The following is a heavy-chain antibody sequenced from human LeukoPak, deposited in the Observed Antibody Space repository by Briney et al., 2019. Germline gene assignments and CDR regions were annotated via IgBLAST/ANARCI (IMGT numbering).Heavy chain of an antibody. CDR2: IDYTGST. V-gene: IGHV4-59*01. D-gene: IGHD4-17*01. CDR1: GASISGYY. Sequence: SETLSLTCTVSGASISGYYWTWIRQPPGKGLEWIGHIDYTGSTNYNSSLESRVTISVDTSKTQFSLKLTYVTAVDTAVYYCARTASAVTTAIDYWGQGTLVTVSS. CDR3: ARTASAVTTAIDY. J-gene: IGHJ4*02.